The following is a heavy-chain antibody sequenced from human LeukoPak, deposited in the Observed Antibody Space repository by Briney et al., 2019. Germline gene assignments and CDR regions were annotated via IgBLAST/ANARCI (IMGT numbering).Heavy chain of an antibody. CDR1: GGSISSSIYY. D-gene: IGHD6-25*01. CDR3: ARDSSSVLENWFDP. CDR2: IYYSGST. V-gene: IGHV4-39*07. Sequence: SETLSLTCTVSGGSISSSIYYWGWIRQPPGKGLEWIGSIYYSGSTYYNSSLKSRVTISVDTSKNQFSLKLSSVTAADTAVYYCARDSSSVLENWFDPWGQGTLVTVSS. J-gene: IGHJ5*02.